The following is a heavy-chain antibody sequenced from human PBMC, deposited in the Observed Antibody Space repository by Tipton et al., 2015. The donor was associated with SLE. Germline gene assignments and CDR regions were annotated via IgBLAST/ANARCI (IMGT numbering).Heavy chain of an antibody. CDR1: GITFSSYA. Sequence: SLRLSCAVSGITFSSYAMHWVRQAPGKGLEWVAVISFDGSNKYYADSMKGRFTITRDNSKNTLYLQMNSLRAEDTAVYYCARGPYDYIWGSYRGYFDYWGQSTLVTVSS. V-gene: IGHV3-30*04. J-gene: IGHJ4*02. CDR2: ISFDGSNK. CDR3: ARGPYDYIWGSYRGYFDY. D-gene: IGHD3-16*02.